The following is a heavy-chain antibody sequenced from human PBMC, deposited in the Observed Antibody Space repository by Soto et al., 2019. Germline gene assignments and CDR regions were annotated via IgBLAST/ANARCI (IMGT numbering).Heavy chain of an antibody. CDR2: IKSKADGGTT. Sequence: GSLRLSCAASEFTFANAWISWVRQAPGKGLEWVGRIKSKADGGTTDYAAPVKGRFTISRDESQDTLYLQMNSLKTEDTAVYYCTSLYYGHRGQGTMVTVSS. D-gene: IGHD4-17*01. V-gene: IGHV3-15*01. CDR3: TSLYYGH. J-gene: IGHJ4*02. CDR1: EFTFANAW.